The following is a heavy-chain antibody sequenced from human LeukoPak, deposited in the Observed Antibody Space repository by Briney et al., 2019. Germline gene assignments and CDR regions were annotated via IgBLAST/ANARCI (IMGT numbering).Heavy chain of an antibody. V-gene: IGHV3-48*03. D-gene: IGHD4-17*01. J-gene: IGHJ4*02. CDR1: GFTFSSYE. CDR3: ARLHDYGDYHFDY. CDR2: ISSSGSTI. Sequence: QSGGSLRLSCAASGFTFSSYEMNWVRQAPGKGLEWVSYISSSGSTIYYADSVKGRFTISRDNAKNSLYLQMNSLRAEDTAVYYCARLHDYGDYHFDYWGQGTLVTVSS.